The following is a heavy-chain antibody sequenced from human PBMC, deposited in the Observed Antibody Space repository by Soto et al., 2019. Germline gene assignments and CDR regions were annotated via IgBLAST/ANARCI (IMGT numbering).Heavy chain of an antibody. V-gene: IGHV3-23*01. D-gene: IGHD2-2*01. Sequence: PGGSLRLACAASGFTFSSYAMSWVRQAPGKGLEWVSAISGSGGSTYYADSVKGRFTISRDNSKNTLYLQMNSLRAEDTAVYYCAKYSDCSSTSCYANFDYWGQGTLVTVSS. J-gene: IGHJ4*02. CDR3: AKYSDCSSTSCYANFDY. CDR2: ISGSGGST. CDR1: GFTFSSYA.